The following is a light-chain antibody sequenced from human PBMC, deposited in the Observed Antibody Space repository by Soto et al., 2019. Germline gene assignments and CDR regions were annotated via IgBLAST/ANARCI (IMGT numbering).Light chain of an antibody. J-gene: IGLJ1*01. V-gene: IGLV1-44*01. CDR1: SSNIGSKT. CDR3: AAWDASLNGYV. Sequence: QSALTQPPSASGTPGQRVTISCSGSSSNIGSKTVNWYQQLPGTVPKLLIYNSYQRPSGVPDRFSGSKSGTSASLAISGLQSEDEADYYCAAWDASLNGYVXGAGTKVTVL. CDR2: NSY.